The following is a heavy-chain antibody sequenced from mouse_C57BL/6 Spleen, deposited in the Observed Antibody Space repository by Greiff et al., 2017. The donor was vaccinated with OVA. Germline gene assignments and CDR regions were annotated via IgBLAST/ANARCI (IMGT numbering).Heavy chain of an antibody. CDR2: IHPSDSDT. V-gene: IGHV1-74*01. CDR3: AIGLSPYAMDY. Sequence: QVQLKQPGAELVKPGASVKVSCKASGYTFTSYWMHWVKQRPGQGLEWIGRIHPSDSDTNYNQKFKGKATLTVDKSSSTAYMQLSSLTSEDSAVYYCAIGLSPYAMDYWGQGTSVTVSS. CDR1: GYTFTSYW. J-gene: IGHJ4*01.